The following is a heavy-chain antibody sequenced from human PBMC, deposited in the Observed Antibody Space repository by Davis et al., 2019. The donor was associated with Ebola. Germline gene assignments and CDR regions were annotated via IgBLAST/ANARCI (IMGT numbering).Heavy chain of an antibody. V-gene: IGHV1-46*01. CDR3: ARVMRAVVAANANWFDP. D-gene: IGHD2-15*01. CDR1: GYTFTSYY. J-gene: IGHJ5*02. CDR2: INPSGGST. Sequence: ASVKVSCKASGYTFTSYYMHWVRQAPGQGLEWMGIINPSGGSTSYAQKFQGRVTITADESTSTAYMELSSLRSEDTAVYYRARVMRAVVAANANWFDPWGQGTLVTVSS.